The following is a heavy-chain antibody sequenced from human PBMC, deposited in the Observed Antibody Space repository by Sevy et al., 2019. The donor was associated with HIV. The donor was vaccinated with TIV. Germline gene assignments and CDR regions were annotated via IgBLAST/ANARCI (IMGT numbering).Heavy chain of an antibody. V-gene: IGHV2-5*02. CDR2: IYWDDDR. J-gene: IGHJ4*02. D-gene: IGHD3-9*01. Sequence: SGPTLVKPTQTLTLTCTFSGLSFTTSGVGVGWIRQPPGKALEWLAFIYWDDDRRYSPSLKSRLTITRDTSKDQVVLTMANMDPVDPGTYYCAHRRSKGITITEFDYWGQGALVTVSS. CDR1: GLSFTTSGVG. CDR3: AHRRSKGITITEFDY.